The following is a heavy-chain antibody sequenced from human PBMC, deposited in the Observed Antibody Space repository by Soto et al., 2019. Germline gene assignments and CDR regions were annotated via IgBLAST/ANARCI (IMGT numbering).Heavy chain of an antibody. CDR3: ASPAAAGTYYYHYGMDV. D-gene: IGHD6-13*01. CDR1: GYSFNYYW. V-gene: IGHV5-51*01. J-gene: IGHJ6*02. Sequence: PGESLKISCKGSGYSFNYYWIAWVRQMPGKGLEWMGIIYPSDSDTRYSPSFQGQVTISADKSISTAYLQWSSLKASDTALYYCASPAAAGTYYYHYGMDVWGQGTPVTVSS. CDR2: IYPSDSDT.